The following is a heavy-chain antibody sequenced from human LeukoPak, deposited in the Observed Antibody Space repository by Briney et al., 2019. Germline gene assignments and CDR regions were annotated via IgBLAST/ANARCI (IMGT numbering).Heavy chain of an antibody. V-gene: IGHV4-59*12. CDR1: GGSISSYY. CDR2: IYYSGST. Sequence: SETLSLTCTVSGGSISSYYWSWIRQPPGKGLEWIGYIYYSGSTNYNPSLKSRVTISVDTSKNQFSLKLSSVTAADTAVYYCARGPGGILTGYYRYYYGMDVWGQGTTVTVSS. CDR3: ARGPGGILTGYYRYYYGMDV. D-gene: IGHD3-9*01. J-gene: IGHJ6*02.